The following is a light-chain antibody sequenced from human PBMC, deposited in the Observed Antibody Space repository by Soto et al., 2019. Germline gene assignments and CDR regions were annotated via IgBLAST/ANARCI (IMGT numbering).Light chain of an antibody. CDR1: SSDVGTYNY. CDR3: SSYTSSSTYV. Sequence: QSVLTQPASVSGSPGQSITISCTGTSSDVGTYNYVSWYQLHPGKAPKLMVYEVSNRPSGVYNRFSGSKSGNTASLTISGLQAEDEADYHCSSYTSSSTYVFGTGTKVTXL. CDR2: EVS. V-gene: IGLV2-14*01. J-gene: IGLJ1*01.